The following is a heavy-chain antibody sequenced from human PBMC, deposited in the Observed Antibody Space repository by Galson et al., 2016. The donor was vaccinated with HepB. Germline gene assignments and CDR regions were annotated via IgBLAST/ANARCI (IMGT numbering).Heavy chain of an antibody. J-gene: IGHJ4*02. CDR2: LYSGGST. CDR3: ARAPRPYGIAWRPFDY. V-gene: IGHV3-53*01. CDR1: GFTVSSSY. Sequence: SLRLSCAASGFTVSSSYMTWVRQAPGKGLKWVSVLYSGGSTYYADSGKGRFPISRDTSKNTLYLQMNSLTVEDTAVYYCARAPRPYGIAWRPFDYWGQGTLVTVSS. D-gene: IGHD2-21*01.